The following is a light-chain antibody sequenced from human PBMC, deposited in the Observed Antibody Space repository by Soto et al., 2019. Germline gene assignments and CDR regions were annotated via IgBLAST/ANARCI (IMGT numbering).Light chain of an antibody. V-gene: IGKV1-27*01. J-gene: IGKJ1*01. CDR2: AAS. Sequence: DMQMTQSPSSLSASVGDRVTITCRATQGISNYLAWYQQKPGKVPKLLIYAASTLQSGVPSRFSGSGSGTDFTLIISSLQPEDVATYYCQKYDSALGTFGQGTKVDIK. CDR3: QKYDSALGT. CDR1: QGISNY.